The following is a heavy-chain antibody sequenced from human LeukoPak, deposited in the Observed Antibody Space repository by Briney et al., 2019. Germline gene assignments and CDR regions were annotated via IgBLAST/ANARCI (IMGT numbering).Heavy chain of an antibody. Sequence: LPGGSLRLSCSASGFIFSNYAMHWVRQAPGKGLEYASAISSNGGSTYYADSVKGRFTISRDNSKTTLYLQMSSLRADDTAVYYCVKDRRSVTTRITFDYWGQGTLVTVSS. D-gene: IGHD4-17*01. V-gene: IGHV3-64D*06. J-gene: IGHJ4*02. CDR3: VKDRRSVTTRITFDY. CDR2: ISSNGGST. CDR1: GFIFSNYA.